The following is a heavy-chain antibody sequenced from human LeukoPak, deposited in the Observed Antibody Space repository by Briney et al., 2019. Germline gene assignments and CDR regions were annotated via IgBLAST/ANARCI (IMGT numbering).Heavy chain of an antibody. D-gene: IGHD3-16*01. CDR3: VRGPRYYDDSGFHYGVFDI. V-gene: IGHV3-53*01. Sequence: GGSLRLSCAASEVTVTSNYMSWVRQAPGEGPQWVSVIYPGGNLYYSDSVKGRFIISRDNSKNTLSLLMNSLTPDDTAIYYCVRGPRYYDDSGFHYGVFDIWGQGTVVTVSS. J-gene: IGHJ3*02. CDR1: EVTVTSNY. CDR2: IYPGGNL.